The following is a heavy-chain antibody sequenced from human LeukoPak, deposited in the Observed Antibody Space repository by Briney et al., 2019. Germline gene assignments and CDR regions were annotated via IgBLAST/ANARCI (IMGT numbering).Heavy chain of an antibody. CDR2: ISSSSSYI. CDR3: ARSFFQWNYGSCLDS. V-gene: IGHV3-21*01. Sequence: GGSLRLSCAASGFTFSSYSMNWVRQAPGKGLEWVSSISSSSSYIYYADSVKGRFTISRDNAKNSLYLQMNSLRAEDTAVYSCARSFFQWNYGSCLDSWGQGTLVTVSS. D-gene: IGHD1-7*01. J-gene: IGHJ1*01. CDR1: GFTFSSYS.